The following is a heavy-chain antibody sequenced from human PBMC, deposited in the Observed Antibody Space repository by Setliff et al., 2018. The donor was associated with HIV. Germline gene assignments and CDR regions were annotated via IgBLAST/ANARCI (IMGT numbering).Heavy chain of an antibody. CDR2: VKQDGSDK. Sequence: PGGSLRLSCAASGFSFGSYWMSWVRQAPGKGLEWVANVKQDGSDKYYVDSVKGRFTISRDNAKDSLYLQMHSLRAEDTAVYYCVRWGLPYGIDAWGQGTLVTVSS. D-gene: IGHD3-16*01. V-gene: IGHV3-7*01. CDR3: VRWGLPYGIDA. CDR1: GFSFGSYW. J-gene: IGHJ4*02.